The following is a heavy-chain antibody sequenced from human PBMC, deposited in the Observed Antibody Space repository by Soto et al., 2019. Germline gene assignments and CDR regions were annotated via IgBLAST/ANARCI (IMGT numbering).Heavy chain of an antibody. Sequence: GALRLSCAASGFTVSSNYRSWVRQAPGKGLEWVSVIYSGGSTYYADSVKGRFTISRDNSKNTLYLQMNSLRAEDTAVYYCARDQRTYYDILTGPYWGQGTLVTVS. D-gene: IGHD3-9*01. CDR1: GFTVSSNY. J-gene: IGHJ4*02. CDR2: IYSGGST. CDR3: ARDQRTYYDILTGPY. V-gene: IGHV3-66*01.